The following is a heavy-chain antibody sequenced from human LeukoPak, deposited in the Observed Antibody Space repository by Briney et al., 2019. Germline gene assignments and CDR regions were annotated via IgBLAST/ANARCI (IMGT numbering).Heavy chain of an antibody. Sequence: PGGSLRLSCAASGFTFSSYSMNWVRQAPGKGLEWVSSISSSSSYIYYADSVKGRFTISGDNAKNSLYLQMNSLRAEDTAVYYCARPDEQQLVRDAFDIWGQGTMVTVSS. CDR3: ARPDEQQLVRDAFDI. CDR1: GFTFSSYS. D-gene: IGHD6-13*01. J-gene: IGHJ3*02. V-gene: IGHV3-21*01. CDR2: ISSSSSYI.